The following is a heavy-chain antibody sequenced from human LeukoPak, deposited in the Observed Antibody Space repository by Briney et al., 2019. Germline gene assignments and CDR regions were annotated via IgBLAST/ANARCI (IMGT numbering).Heavy chain of an antibody. Sequence: GGSLRLSCAASGFTFSSYWMHWVRQAPGKGLVWVSRINTDGSSTSYADSVKGRFTISRDNAKNTLYLQMNSLRAEDTAVYYCARGPTPADYDFWSFYYYYMDVWGKGTTVTVSS. CDR2: INTDGSST. J-gene: IGHJ6*03. V-gene: IGHV3-74*01. D-gene: IGHD3-3*01. CDR1: GFTFSSYW. CDR3: ARGPTPADYDFWSFYYYYMDV.